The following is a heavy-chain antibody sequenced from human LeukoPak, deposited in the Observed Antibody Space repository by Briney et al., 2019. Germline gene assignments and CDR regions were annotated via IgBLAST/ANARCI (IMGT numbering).Heavy chain of an antibody. D-gene: IGHD2-15*01. CDR2: ISSSSTYT. Sequence: GGSLRLSCAASGFTFSDYYMSWIRQAPGKGLEWIAYISSSSTYTNYADSVKGRFTVSRDNAKNSVFLQMNSLRAEDTAIYYCATSRMWYHFDYLGQGTLVVVSS. J-gene: IGHJ4*02. CDR3: ATSRMWYHFDY. V-gene: IGHV3-11*03. CDR1: GFTFSDYY.